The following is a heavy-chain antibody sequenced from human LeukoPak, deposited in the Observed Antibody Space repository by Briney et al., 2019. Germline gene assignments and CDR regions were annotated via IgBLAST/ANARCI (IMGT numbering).Heavy chain of an antibody. Sequence: GGSLRLSCAASGFSFSHYGMNWVRQAPGKGLEWVSSISSSTTYIYYADSIRGRFTISRDDAGESLFLEMSSQRAEDTAVYCASRSPAVRPRGGFHYYYMDVWGKGTTVTVSS. CDR2: ISSSTTYI. D-gene: IGHD6-6*01. V-gene: IGHV3-21*01. J-gene: IGHJ6*03. CDR3: SRSPAVRPRGGFHYYYMDV. CDR1: GFSFSHYG.